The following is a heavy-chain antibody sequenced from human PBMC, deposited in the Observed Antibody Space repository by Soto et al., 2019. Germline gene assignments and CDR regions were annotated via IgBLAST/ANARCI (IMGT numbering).Heavy chain of an antibody. Sequence: GGSLRLSCAASGFTFSSYSMNWVRQAPGKGLEWVSSISSSSSYIYYADSVKGRFTISRDNAKNSLYLQMNSLRAEDTAVYYCAREMTTVTTRYFDYWGQGTLVTVSS. V-gene: IGHV3-21*01. J-gene: IGHJ4*02. CDR3: AREMTTVTTRYFDY. CDR2: ISSSSSYI. D-gene: IGHD4-17*01. CDR1: GFTFSSYS.